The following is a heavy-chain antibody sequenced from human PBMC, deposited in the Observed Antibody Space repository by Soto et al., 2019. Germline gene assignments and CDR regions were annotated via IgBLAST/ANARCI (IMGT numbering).Heavy chain of an antibody. CDR2: IYYSGST. D-gene: IGHD5-18*01. CDR1: GGSISISSYY. V-gene: IGHV4-39*01. Sequence: PSETLSLTCTVSGGSISISSYYWGWLRQPPGKGLEWIGSIYYSGSTYYNPSLKSRVTISVDTSKNQFSLKLSSVTAADTAVYYCARTSAMVNYYYYGMDVWGQGTTVT. J-gene: IGHJ6*02. CDR3: ARTSAMVNYYYYGMDV.